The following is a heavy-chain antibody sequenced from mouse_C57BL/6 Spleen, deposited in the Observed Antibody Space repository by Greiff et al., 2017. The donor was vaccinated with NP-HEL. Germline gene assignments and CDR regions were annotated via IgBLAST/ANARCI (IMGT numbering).Heavy chain of an antibody. J-gene: IGHJ4*01. D-gene: IGHD1-1*01. V-gene: IGHV7-3*01. CDR3: ARFINYGSSQTYYYAMDY. Sequence: DVKLVESGGGLVQPGGSLSLSCAASGFTFTDYYMSWVRQPPGKALEWLGFIRNKANGYTTEYSASVKGRFTISRDNSKRILYLQMNALRAEDSATYYCARFINYGSSQTYYYAMDYWGQGTSVTVSS. CDR1: GFTFTDYY. CDR2: IRNKANGYTT.